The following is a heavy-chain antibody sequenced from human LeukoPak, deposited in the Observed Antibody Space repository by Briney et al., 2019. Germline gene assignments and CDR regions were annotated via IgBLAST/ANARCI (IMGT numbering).Heavy chain of an antibody. V-gene: IGHV4-4*07. Sequence: PSETLSLTCTVSGGSISSYYWSWIRQPAGKGLEWIGRIYTSGSTNYNPSLKSRVTMSVDTSKNQFSLKLSFVTAADTAVYYCARDQGSSSWFDAFDIWGQGTMVTVSS. CDR1: GGSISSYY. CDR3: ARDQGSSSWFDAFDI. D-gene: IGHD6-13*01. CDR2: IYTSGST. J-gene: IGHJ3*02.